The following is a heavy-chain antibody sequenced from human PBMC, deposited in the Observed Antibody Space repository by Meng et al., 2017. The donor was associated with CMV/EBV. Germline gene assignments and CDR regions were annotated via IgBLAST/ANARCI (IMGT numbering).Heavy chain of an antibody. CDR1: GFTFDDYT. J-gene: IGHJ4*02. CDR2: ISWDGGST. D-gene: IGHD1-1*01. V-gene: IGHV3-43*01. CDR3: AKEVFGTEGATYFDY. Sequence: GGSLRLSCAASGFTFDDYTMHWVRQAPGKGLERVSLISWDGGSTYYADSVKGRFTISRDNSKNSLYLQMNSLRTEDTALYYCAKEVFGTEGATYFDYWGQGTLVTVSS.